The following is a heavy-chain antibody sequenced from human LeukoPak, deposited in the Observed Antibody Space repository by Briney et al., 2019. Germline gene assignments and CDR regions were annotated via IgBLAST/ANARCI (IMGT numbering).Heavy chain of an antibody. CDR1: GGSISSYS. CDR3: ARDVYYYDSSGYYSYYFDY. D-gene: IGHD3-22*01. Sequence: PSETLSLTCTVSGGSISSYSWSWIRQPAGKGLEWIGRINTSGTTNYNPSLKSRVTMSVDTSKNHFSLKLSSVTAADAAVYYCARDVYYYDSSGYYSYYFDYWGQGTLVTVSS. CDR2: INTSGTT. V-gene: IGHV4-4*07. J-gene: IGHJ4*02.